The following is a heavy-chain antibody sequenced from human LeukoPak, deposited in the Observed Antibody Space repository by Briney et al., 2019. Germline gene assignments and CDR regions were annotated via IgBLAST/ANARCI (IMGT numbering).Heavy chain of an antibody. Sequence: GGSLRLSCAASGFTFSSYEMNWVRQAPGKGLEWVSYISSGGSTIYYADSVKGRFTISRDNAKNSLYLQMNSLRAEDTAVYYCARDQYYDSSGYYLNSGYWGQGTLVTVSS. V-gene: IGHV3-48*03. J-gene: IGHJ4*02. CDR2: ISSGGSTI. D-gene: IGHD3-22*01. CDR1: GFTFSSYE. CDR3: ARDQYYDSSGYYLNSGY.